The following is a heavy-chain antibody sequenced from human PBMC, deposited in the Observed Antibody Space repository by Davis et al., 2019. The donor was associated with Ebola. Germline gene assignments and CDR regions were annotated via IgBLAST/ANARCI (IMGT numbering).Heavy chain of an antibody. D-gene: IGHD3-22*01. V-gene: IGHV3-9*01. CDR2: ISWNSESI. CDR3: ARDFDRVRE. CDR1: GFTFGDHA. Sequence: GGSLRLSCAGSGFTFGDHAMHWVRQAPGKGLEWVSGISWNSESIVYADSVKGRFTISRDNAKNTLYLQMNSLKAEDTAVYYCARDFDRVREWGQGTLVTVSS. J-gene: IGHJ4*02.